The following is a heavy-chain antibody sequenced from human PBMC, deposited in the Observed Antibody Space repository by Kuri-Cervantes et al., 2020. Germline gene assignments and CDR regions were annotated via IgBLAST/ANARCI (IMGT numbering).Heavy chain of an antibody. Sequence: SETLSLTCTVSGGSVSSRSWYWGWIRQTPGKGLEWIGSIYHSGSTYYNPSLKSRVTISVDTSKNQFSLKLSSVTAADTAVYYCARVGEADYYDSSGYYNWFDPWGQGTLVTVSS. D-gene: IGHD3-22*01. CDR2: IYHSGST. J-gene: IGHJ5*02. CDR1: GGSVSSRSWY. CDR3: ARVGEADYYDSSGYYNWFDP. V-gene: IGHV4-39*07.